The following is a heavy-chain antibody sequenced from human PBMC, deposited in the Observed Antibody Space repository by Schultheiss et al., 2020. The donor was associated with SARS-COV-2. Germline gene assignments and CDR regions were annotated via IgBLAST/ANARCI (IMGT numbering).Heavy chain of an antibody. CDR1: GYTFTGYY. V-gene: IGHV1-2*02. CDR2: INPNSGGT. CDR3: AREGAQLQSNPYDY. D-gene: IGHD5-24*01. J-gene: IGHJ4*02. Sequence: ASVKVSCKASGYTFTGYYMHWVRQAPGQGLEWMGWINPNSGGTNYAQKFQGRVTMTRDTSINTAYMELSSLRSDDTAVYYCAREGAQLQSNPYDYWGQGTLVTVSS.